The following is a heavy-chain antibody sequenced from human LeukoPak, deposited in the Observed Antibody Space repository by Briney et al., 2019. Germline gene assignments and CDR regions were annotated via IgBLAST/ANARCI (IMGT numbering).Heavy chain of an antibody. Sequence: SVNVSRKASAYTFSNYDSHWLRQAAGQGREWMGWIDPNSGNTDNPQKLQGRVTITWDTSITTAYMELSSLRSEDTAVYYCARGHGSGTYYNVWVDPWGQGTLVTVSS. J-gene: IGHJ5*02. CDR3: ARGHGSGTYYNVWVDP. CDR2: IDPNSGNT. CDR1: AYTFSNYD. V-gene: IGHV1-8*03. D-gene: IGHD3-10*01.